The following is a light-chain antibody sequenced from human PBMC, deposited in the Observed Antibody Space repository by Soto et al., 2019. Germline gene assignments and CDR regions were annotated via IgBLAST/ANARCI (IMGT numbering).Light chain of an antibody. J-gene: IGKJ3*01. Sequence: EIVLTQSPGTLSLSPGERATLSCRASQSVSSSYLAWYQQKPGQAPRLLIYGASSRATGIPDRFSGSGSGTDFTLTISRLEPEDFAVYYCQQYRSSPSFTFGPGTKVDIK. CDR2: GAS. CDR3: QQYRSSPSFT. V-gene: IGKV3-20*01. CDR1: QSVSSSY.